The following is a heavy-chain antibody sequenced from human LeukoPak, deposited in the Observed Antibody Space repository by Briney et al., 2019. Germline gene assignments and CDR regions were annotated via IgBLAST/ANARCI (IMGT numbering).Heavy chain of an antibody. CDR2: IYYSGST. J-gene: IGHJ4*02. D-gene: IGHD3-22*01. Sequence: SQTLSLTCTVSGGSISSYYWSWIRQPPGKGLEWIGYIYYSGSTNYNPSLKGRVTISVDTSKNQFSLKLSSVTAADTAVYYCAQQDASMIVVYWGQGTLVTVFS. CDR3: AQQDASMIVVY. CDR1: GGSISSYY. V-gene: IGHV4-59*01.